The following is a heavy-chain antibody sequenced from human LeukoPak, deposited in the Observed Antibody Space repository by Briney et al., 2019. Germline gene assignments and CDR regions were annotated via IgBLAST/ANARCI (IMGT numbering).Heavy chain of an antibody. Sequence: GGSLRLSCTTPKFNFHNYGLTWVRQAPGKELEWVSSISGSGGSTQYAASVQGRFTISRDNSKDTLYLQMNSLRAEDTAVYYCAKDPNGDYIGAFDIWGQGTMVTVSS. CDR1: KFNFHNYG. CDR3: AKDPNGDYIGAFDI. J-gene: IGHJ3*02. V-gene: IGHV3-23*01. CDR2: ISGSGGST. D-gene: IGHD4-17*01.